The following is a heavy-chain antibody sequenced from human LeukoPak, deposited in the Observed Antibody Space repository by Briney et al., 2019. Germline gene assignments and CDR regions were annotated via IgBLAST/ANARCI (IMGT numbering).Heavy chain of an antibody. J-gene: IGHJ4*02. CDR1: GFTFSSHW. CDR2: IKQDGSEK. CDR3: ARAGRSFYGGSSNY. V-gene: IGHV3-7*01. Sequence: GGSLRLSCAASGFTFSSHWMSWVRQAPGKGLEWVAHIKQDGSEKQYMDSVRGRFTISRDNTKNSMYLQMDSLRDEDTAVYYCARAGRSFYGGSSNYRGQGTLVTVSS. D-gene: IGHD4-23*01.